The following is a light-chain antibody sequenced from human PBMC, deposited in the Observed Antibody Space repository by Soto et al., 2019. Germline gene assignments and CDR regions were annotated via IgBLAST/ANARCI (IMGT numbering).Light chain of an antibody. J-gene: IGKJ4*01. V-gene: IGKV1-33*01. Sequence: DIQMTQSPSTLSSSVGDRVTITCRASQSVSNFLSWYQQKPGTAPKLRIYDVFNLETGVPSRFSGSGSVTHFTFTISSLQPEDVATYYCQQYESLPTFGGGTKVDIK. CDR2: DVF. CDR3: QQYESLPT. CDR1: QSVSNF.